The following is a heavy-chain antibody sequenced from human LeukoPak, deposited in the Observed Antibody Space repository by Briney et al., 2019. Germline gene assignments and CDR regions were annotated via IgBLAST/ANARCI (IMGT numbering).Heavy chain of an antibody. D-gene: IGHD2-2*02. CDR2: IKQDGSEK. CDR1: GFTFSHYW. V-gene: IGHV3-7*01. J-gene: IGHJ6*03. CDR3: ASQGPIVVVPAAIDMPYYMAV. Sequence: GGSLRLSCAASGFTFSHYWMSWGRQAPGKGLEGVANIKQDGSEKYYVDSMKGRFTISRDNAKNSLSLQMNSLRAEDTAVYYCASQGPIVVVPAAIDMPYYMAVWGKGTTVTVSS.